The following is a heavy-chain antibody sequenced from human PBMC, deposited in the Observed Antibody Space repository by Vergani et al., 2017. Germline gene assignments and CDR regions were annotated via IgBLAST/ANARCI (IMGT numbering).Heavy chain of an antibody. CDR2: INSDGSST. CDR3: ARDEPFRGHSSYDYWAFDI. CDR1: GFTFSSYW. Sequence: EVQLVESGGGLVQPGGSLRLSCAASGFTFSSYWMHWVRQAPGKGLVWVSRINSDGSSTSYADSVKGRFTISRDNAKNTLYLQMNSLRAEDTAVYYCARDEPFRGHSSYDYWAFDIWGQGTMVTVSS. V-gene: IGHV3-74*01. D-gene: IGHD5-12*01. J-gene: IGHJ3*02.